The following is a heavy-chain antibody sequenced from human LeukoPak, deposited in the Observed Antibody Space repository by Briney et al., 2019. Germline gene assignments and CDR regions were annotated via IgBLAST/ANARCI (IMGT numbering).Heavy chain of an antibody. D-gene: IGHD3-3*01. CDR3: AKDHAYYDFWSGYLNWFDP. Sequence: PGGSLRLSWAASGFTFSSYGMHWVRQAPGKGLEWVAFIRYDGSNKYYADSVKGRFTISRDNSKNTLYLQMNSLRAEDTAVYYCAKDHAYYDFWSGYLNWFDPWGQGTLVTVSS. CDR1: GFTFSSYG. CDR2: IRYDGSNK. V-gene: IGHV3-30*02. J-gene: IGHJ5*02.